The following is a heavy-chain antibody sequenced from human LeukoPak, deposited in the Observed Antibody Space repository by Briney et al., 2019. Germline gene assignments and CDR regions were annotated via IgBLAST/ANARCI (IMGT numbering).Heavy chain of an antibody. CDR3: AREFGLKSEIDF. Sequence: GGSLRLSCAASRFSFNTYGMHWVRQAPGKGLEWVALIWFDGRSEHYADSVRGRFTISRDTSKNILYLQMRSLRVEDTAVYFCAREFGLKSEIDFWGQGTLVTVSS. CDR2: IWFDGRSE. V-gene: IGHV3-33*01. D-gene: IGHD3-16*01. CDR1: RFSFNTYG. J-gene: IGHJ4*02.